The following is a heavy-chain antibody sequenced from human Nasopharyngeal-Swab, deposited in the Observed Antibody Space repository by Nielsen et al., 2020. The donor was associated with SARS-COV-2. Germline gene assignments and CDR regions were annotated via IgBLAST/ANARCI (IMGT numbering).Heavy chain of an antibody. J-gene: IGHJ5*02. CDR2: ISFSGTT. V-gene: IGHV4-59*08. CDR3: ASLPYCSSDTCYPIDL. CDR1: RGSLSDYY. D-gene: IGHD2-2*01. Sequence: SGAPSLTRTVSRGSLSDYYWRWMRQPPGEGMEGGGYISFSGTTNYNPSLKSRVTISVDTSKNQCSLRLSSVTAADTATYYCASLPYCSSDTCYPIDLWGQGTLVTVSS.